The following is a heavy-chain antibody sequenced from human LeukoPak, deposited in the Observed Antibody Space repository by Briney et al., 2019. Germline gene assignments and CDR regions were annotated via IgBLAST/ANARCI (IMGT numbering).Heavy chain of an antibody. CDR3: AQGKGDCSSTSCYTEPFDY. V-gene: IGHV1-46*01. D-gene: IGHD2-2*02. CDR1: GYTFTSYY. Sequence: GASVKVSCKASGYTFTSYYMHWVRQAPGQGLEWMGIINPSGGSTSYAQKFQGRVTMTRDTSTSTDYMELSSLRSEDTAVYYCAQGKGDCSSTSCYTEPFDYWGQGTLVTVSS. CDR2: INPSGGST. J-gene: IGHJ4*02.